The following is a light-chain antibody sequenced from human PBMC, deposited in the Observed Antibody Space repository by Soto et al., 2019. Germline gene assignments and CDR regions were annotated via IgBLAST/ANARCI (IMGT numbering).Light chain of an antibody. V-gene: IGLV2-14*01. Sequence: QSALTQPASVSGSPGQSITISCTGTSRDVGGYNYVSWYQQHPGKAPKLMIYEVSNRPSGVSNRFSGSKSGNTASLTISGLQAEDEADYYCSSDTSTSAVLFGGGTQLTVL. J-gene: IGLJ2*01. CDR3: SSDTSTSAVL. CDR1: SRDVGGYNY. CDR2: EVS.